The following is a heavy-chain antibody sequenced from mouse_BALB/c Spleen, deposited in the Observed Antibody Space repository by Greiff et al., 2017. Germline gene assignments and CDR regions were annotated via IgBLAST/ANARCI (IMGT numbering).Heavy chain of an antibody. Sequence: DVMLVESGGGLVQPGGSMKLSCVASGFTFSNYWMNWVRQSPEKGLEWVAEIRLKSNNYATHYAESVKGRFTISRDDSKSSVYLQMNNLRAEDTGIYYCTANWDAMDYWGQGTSVTVSS. V-gene: IGHV6-6*02. CDR2: IRLKSNNYAT. CDR1: GFTFSNYW. D-gene: IGHD4-1*01. J-gene: IGHJ4*01. CDR3: TANWDAMDY.